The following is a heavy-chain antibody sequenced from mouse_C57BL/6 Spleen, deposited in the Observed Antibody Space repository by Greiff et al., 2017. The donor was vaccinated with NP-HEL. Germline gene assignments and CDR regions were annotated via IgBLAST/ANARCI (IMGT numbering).Heavy chain of an antibody. CDR3: AKVSTTVRDAMDY. CDR1: GYTFTSYW. V-gene: IGHV1-69*01. CDR2: IDPSDSYT. D-gene: IGHD1-1*01. Sequence: QVQLQQSGAELVMPGASVKLSCKASGYTFTSYWMHWVKQRPGQGLEWIGEIDPSDSYTNYNQKFKGKSTLTVDKSSSTAYMQLSSLTSEDSAVYYCAKVSTTVRDAMDYWGQGTSVTVSS. J-gene: IGHJ4*01.